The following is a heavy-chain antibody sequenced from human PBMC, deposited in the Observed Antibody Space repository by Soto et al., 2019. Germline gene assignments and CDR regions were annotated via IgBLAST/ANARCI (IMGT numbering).Heavy chain of an antibody. J-gene: IGHJ6*02. Sequence: PGGSLRLSCAASGFTFRNYWMHWVRQAPGKGLVWVSRVNSDGDTTYYADSMKGRFTISRDNAKNTLHLQMNSLGAEDTAVYYCACNYAYAVGYFFYGIDVWGQGTTVTVSS. V-gene: IGHV3-74*01. CDR2: VNSDGDTT. D-gene: IGHD3-16*01. CDR1: GFTFRNYW. CDR3: ACNYAYAVGYFFYGIDV.